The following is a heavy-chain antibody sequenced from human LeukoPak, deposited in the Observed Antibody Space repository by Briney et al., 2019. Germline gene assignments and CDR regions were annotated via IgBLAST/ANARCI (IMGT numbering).Heavy chain of an antibody. V-gene: IGHV4-4*02. Sequence: PSETLSLTCAVSGGSISSSNWWSWVRQPPGKGLEWIGEIYHSGSTNYNPSLKSRVTISVDKSKNQFSLKLSSVTAADTAVYYCARSYHYYDSSGLAFDIWGQGTMVTVSS. CDR1: GGSISSSNW. CDR2: IYHSGST. CDR3: ARSYHYYDSSGLAFDI. J-gene: IGHJ3*02. D-gene: IGHD3-22*01.